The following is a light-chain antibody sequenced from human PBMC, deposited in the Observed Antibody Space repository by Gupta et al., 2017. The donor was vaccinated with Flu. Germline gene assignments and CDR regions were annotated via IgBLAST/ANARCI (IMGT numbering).Light chain of an antibody. Sequence: DIQMTPSPSPLSASVGDRVTITCRASQSISSWLAWYQQKPGKAPKLLIYKASSLESGVPARFSGSGSGTEFTLTISSLQPDDFAIYYCQQYNSYPWTFGQGTKVEIK. CDR1: QSISSW. CDR2: KAS. CDR3: QQYNSYPWT. V-gene: IGKV1-5*03. J-gene: IGKJ1*01.